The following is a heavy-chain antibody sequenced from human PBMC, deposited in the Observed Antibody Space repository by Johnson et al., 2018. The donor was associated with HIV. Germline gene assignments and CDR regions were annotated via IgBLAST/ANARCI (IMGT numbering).Heavy chain of an antibody. CDR3: ARDSYYYDTGGTFDI. Sequence: VESGGGVVQPGRSLRLSCAASGFTFSSYAMHWVRQAPGKGLEWVAVISYDGSNKYYADSVKGRFTISRDNSKNTLYLQMNSLRAEDTAVYYCARDSYYYDTGGTFDIWGQGTMVTVSP. D-gene: IGHD3-22*01. J-gene: IGHJ3*02. V-gene: IGHV3-30*04. CDR1: GFTFSSYA. CDR2: ISYDGSNK.